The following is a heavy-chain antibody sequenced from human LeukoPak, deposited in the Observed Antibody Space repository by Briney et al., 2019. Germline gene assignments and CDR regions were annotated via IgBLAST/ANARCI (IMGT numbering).Heavy chain of an antibody. J-gene: IGHJ4*02. Sequence: SETLSLTCTVSGGSISSYYRTWIRQPAGKGLEWIGRIYPSGSTNYNPSLKSRVTMSVDTSKNQFSLKLSVVAVAYSAMYYWARKDGDYWGQGTFVTVSS. CDR2: IYPSGST. CDR1: GGSISSYY. CDR3: ARKDGDY. V-gene: IGHV4-4*07.